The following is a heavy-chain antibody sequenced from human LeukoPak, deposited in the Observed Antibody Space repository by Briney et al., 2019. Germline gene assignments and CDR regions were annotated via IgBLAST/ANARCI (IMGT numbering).Heavy chain of an antibody. CDR2: MNPNSGNT. CDR1: RYTFTSYD. D-gene: IGHD3-10*01. CDR3: ARGKDYYGSGNSLDY. Sequence: ASVKVSCKASRYTFTSYDINWVRQATGQGLEWMGWMNPNSGNTDYAQKFQDRVTMTRNTSISTAYMELSSLRSEGTALYYCARGKDYYGSGNSLDYWGQGTLVTVSS. V-gene: IGHV1-8*01. J-gene: IGHJ4*02.